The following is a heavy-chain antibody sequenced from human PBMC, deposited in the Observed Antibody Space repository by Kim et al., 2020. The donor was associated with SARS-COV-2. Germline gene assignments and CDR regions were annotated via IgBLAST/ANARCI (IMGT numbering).Heavy chain of an antibody. CDR1: GFTFSMSV. CDR3: ARALFDSGTYRPYQT. Sequence: GGSLRLSCAASGFTFSMSVMSWVRQAPGKGLEWVSAINSGGGTNYADSVKGRFTISRDNSKNTLYLQMDSLRAEDTALYYCARALFDSGTYRPYQTWGHGTMVTVSS. CDR2: INSGGGT. V-gene: IGHV3-23*01. D-gene: IGHD1-26*01. J-gene: IGHJ3*01.